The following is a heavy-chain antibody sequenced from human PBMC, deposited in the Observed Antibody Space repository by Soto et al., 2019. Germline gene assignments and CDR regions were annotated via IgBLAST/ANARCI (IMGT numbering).Heavy chain of an antibody. CDR3: ARNVDTALLGNWFDP. V-gene: IGHV4-31*03. D-gene: IGHD5-18*01. CDR1: GGSINSFDSY. Sequence: SETLSLTCTVSGGSINSFDSYWAWIRQHPGKGLEWIGYNYYSGNTYYNPSLKSRVIISVDTSKNQFSLKLSSVSAADTALYYCARNVDTALLGNWFDPWGQGTLVTVSS. CDR2: NYYSGNT. J-gene: IGHJ5*02.